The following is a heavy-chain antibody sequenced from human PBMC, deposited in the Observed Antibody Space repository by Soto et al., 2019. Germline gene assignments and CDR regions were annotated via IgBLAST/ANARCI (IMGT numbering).Heavy chain of an antibody. CDR2: ISYDGSNK. CDR1: GFTFSSYG. J-gene: IGHJ4*02. CDR3: AKDSALGDTAMVQGYIDY. V-gene: IGHV3-30*18. D-gene: IGHD5-18*01. Sequence: QVQLVESGGGVVQPGRSLRLSCAASGFTFSSYGMHWVRQAPGKGLEWVAVISYDGSNKYYADSVKGRFTISRDNSKNTLYLQMNSLRAEDTAVYYCAKDSALGDTAMVQGYIDYWGQGTLVTVSS.